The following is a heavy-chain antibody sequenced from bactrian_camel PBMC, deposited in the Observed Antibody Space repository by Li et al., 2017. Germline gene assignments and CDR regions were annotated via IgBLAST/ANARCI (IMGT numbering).Heavy chain of an antibody. CDR1: SSAFGSYC. D-gene: IGHD1*01. V-gene: IGHV3S55*01. CDR3: AAATFASCAWRPGAHDLYL. CDR2: VGSDGTT. J-gene: IGHJ4*01. Sequence: QVQLVESGGGSVQAGGSLRLSCVASSSAFGSYCMGWFRQVPGKEREGVAAVGSDGTTTYAGSVKGLFTISKDDDTLYLQMNDLKPGDTAMYYCAAATFASCAWRPGAHDLYLWGRGTQVTVS.